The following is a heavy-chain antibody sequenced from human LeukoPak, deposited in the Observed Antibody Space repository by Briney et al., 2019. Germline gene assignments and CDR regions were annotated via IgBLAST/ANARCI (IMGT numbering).Heavy chain of an antibody. CDR3: AKEVHIVGATYFDY. D-gene: IGHD1-26*01. CDR2: ISGSGGST. CDR1: GFTFSSYA. Sequence: GGSLRLSCAASGFTFSSYAMNWVRQAPGKGLEWVSAISGSGGSTYYADSVKGRFTISRDNSKNTLYLQMNSLRAEAKAVYYCAKEVHIVGATYFDYWGQGTLVTVSS. J-gene: IGHJ4*02. V-gene: IGHV3-23*01.